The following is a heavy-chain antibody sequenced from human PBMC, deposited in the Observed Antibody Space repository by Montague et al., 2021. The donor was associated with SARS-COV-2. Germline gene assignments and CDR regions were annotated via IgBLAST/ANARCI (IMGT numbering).Heavy chain of an antibody. Sequence: SETLSLTCAVYGGSFSNFYWSWIRQPPGKGLEWIGEINHRGYIDXNPSLESRVTISVDTSKNQFSLKANSVTAADTAVYYCASAPRNSFGYWAYWGQGTLLTVSS. J-gene: IGHJ4*02. CDR1: GGSFSNFY. V-gene: IGHV4-34*01. CDR3: ASAPRNSFGYWAY. D-gene: IGHD3-22*01. CDR2: INHRGYI.